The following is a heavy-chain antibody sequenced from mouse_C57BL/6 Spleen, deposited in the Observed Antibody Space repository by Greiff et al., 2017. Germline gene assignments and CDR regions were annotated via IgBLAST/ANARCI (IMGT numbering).Heavy chain of an antibody. Sequence: QVQLQQPGAELVRPGSSVKLSCKASGYTFTSYWMHWVKQRPIQGLEWIGNIDPSDSETHYNQKFKDKATLPVDKSSSTAYMQLSSLTSEDSAVYYCARGGTPHYYAMDYWGQGTSVTVSS. CDR1: GYTFTSYW. CDR2: IDPSDSET. V-gene: IGHV1-52*01. J-gene: IGHJ4*01. CDR3: ARGGTPHYYAMDY. D-gene: IGHD3-3*01.